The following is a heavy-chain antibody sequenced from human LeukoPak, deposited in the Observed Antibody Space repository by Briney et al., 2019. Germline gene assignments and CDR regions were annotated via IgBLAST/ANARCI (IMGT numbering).Heavy chain of an antibody. CDR2: MSDGST. V-gene: IGHV4-39*01. J-gene: IGHJ4*02. CDR3: ARRSGYGDSRRPFDY. CDR1: GASISSGSYY. Sequence: SETLSLTCTVSGASISSGSYYWGWIRQPPGKGLEWIATMSDGSTSYSPSLKSRVTISVDTSQNQFSPKLGSVTAADTAVYYCARRSGYGDSRRPFDYWGQGTLVTVSS. D-gene: IGHD4-17*01.